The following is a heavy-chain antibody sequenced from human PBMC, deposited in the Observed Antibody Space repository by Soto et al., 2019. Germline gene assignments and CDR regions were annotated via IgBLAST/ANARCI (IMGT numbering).Heavy chain of an antibody. Sequence: LRLSCAASGFTFTRYSMNWVRQAPGKGLELVSSISSTTNYIYYVDSMKGRFTISRDNAKNSLYLEMNSLRAEDTAVYYCAKDQVEYCSSTSCYENWFDPWGQGTMVTVSS. J-gene: IGHJ5*02. CDR3: AKDQVEYCSSTSCYENWFDP. CDR1: GFTFTRYS. V-gene: IGHV3-21*06. D-gene: IGHD2-2*01. CDR2: ISSTTNYI.